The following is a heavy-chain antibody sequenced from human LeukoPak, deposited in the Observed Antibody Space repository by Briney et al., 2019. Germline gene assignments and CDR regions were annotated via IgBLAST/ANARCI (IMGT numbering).Heavy chain of an antibody. CDR3: ARHHGASGSSISKFDY. V-gene: IGHV4-39*01. D-gene: IGHD3-10*01. J-gene: IGHJ4*02. CDR1: GGSISSSSYY. CDR2: FYYSGST. Sequence: PSETLSLTCTVSGGSISSSSYYWGWIRQPPGKGLEWIGNFYYSGSTYFNPSLKSRVTISVDTSKNQFSLKLSSVTATDTAVYYCARHHGASGSSISKFDYWGQGTLVTVSS.